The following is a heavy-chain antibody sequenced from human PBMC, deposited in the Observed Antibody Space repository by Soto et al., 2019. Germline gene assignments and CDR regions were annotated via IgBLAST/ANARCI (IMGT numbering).Heavy chain of an antibody. Sequence: ASVKVSCKASGYTFTGYYMHWARQAPGQGLEWMGWINPNSGGTNYAQKFQGRVTMTRDTSISTAYMELSRLRSDDTAVYYCARDSLYCSSTSCNHWFDPWGQGTLVTVSS. CDR3: ARDSLYCSSTSCNHWFDP. CDR1: GYTFTGYY. J-gene: IGHJ5*02. CDR2: INPNSGGT. V-gene: IGHV1-2*02. D-gene: IGHD2-2*01.